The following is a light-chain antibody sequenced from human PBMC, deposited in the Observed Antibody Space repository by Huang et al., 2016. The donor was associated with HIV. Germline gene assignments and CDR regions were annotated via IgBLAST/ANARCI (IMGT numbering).Light chain of an antibody. J-gene: IGKJ1*01. CDR2: GAS. CDR3: QQYQDWPRT. CDR1: QSVSSN. V-gene: IGKV3-15*01. Sequence: EIVMTKSPGTLSLSPGERATLSCRPSQSVSSNLAWYQHKPGQAPRLLIYGASTRATGVPARCSGSGSGTEFTLTISSLQSDEFVVYYCQQYQDWPRTFGQGTKVEIK.